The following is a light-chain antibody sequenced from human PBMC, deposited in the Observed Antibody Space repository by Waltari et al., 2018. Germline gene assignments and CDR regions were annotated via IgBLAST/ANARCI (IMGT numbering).Light chain of an antibody. J-gene: IGKJ1*01. CDR3: QQRSNWWT. V-gene: IGKV3-11*01. CDR2: DAS. CDR1: QSVSSY. Sequence: EIVLTQSPATLSLSPGERATLSCRASQSVSSYLAWYQQKPGQAPRLLIYDASNRATGIPARFSGSGSWTAFTLTISSLEPEDFAVYYCQQRSNWWTFGQGTKVEIK.